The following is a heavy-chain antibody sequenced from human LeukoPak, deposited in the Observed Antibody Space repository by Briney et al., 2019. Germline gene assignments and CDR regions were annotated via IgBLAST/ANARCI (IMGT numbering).Heavy chain of an antibody. D-gene: IGHD6-6*01. J-gene: IGHJ4*02. CDR1: GFTFSSYA. CDR2: ISGSGGST. Sequence: GGSLRLSCAASGFTFSSYAMSWVRQAPGKGLEWVSAISGSGGSTYYADSVKGRFTISRHNSKNTLYLQMNSLRAEDTAVYYCATGDSSSVLGHNYFDYWGQGTLVTVSS. CDR3: ATGDSSSVLGHNYFDY. V-gene: IGHV3-23*01.